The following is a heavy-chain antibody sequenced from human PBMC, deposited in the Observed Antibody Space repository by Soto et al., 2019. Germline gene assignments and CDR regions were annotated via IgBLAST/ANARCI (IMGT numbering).Heavy chain of an antibody. D-gene: IGHD1-26*01. CDR2: ISSSSSYI. CDR1: GFTFSSYS. J-gene: IGHJ4*02. V-gene: IGHV3-21*01. CDR3: ASVVGGSSYYCDY. Sequence: EVQLVESGGGLVKPGGSLRLSCAASGFTFSSYSMNWVRQAPGKGLEWVSSISSSSSYIYYADSVKGRFTISRDNAKNSLYLQMNSLRAEDTAVYYCASVVGGSSYYCDYWGQGTLVTVCS.